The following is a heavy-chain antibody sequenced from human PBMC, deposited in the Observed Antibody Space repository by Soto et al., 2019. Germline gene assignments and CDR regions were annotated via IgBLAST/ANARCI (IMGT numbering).Heavy chain of an antibody. CDR3: AKDGSRGSSWYVWDYYGMDV. CDR2: ISGSGGST. V-gene: IGHV3-23*01. CDR1: GFTFSSYA. J-gene: IGHJ6*02. D-gene: IGHD6-13*01. Sequence: GGALRVSCAASGFTFSSYAMSWVRQAPGKGLEWVSAISGSGGSTYYADSVKGRFTISRDNSKNTLYLQMNSLRAEDTAVYYCAKDGSRGSSWYVWDYYGMDVWGQGPTVTVSS.